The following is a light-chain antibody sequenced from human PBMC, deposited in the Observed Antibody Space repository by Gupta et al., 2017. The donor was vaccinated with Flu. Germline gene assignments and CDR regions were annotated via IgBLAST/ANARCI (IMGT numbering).Light chain of an antibody. CDR2: KAS. J-gene: IGKJ3*01. CDR1: QSISSW. Sequence: DIQMTQSPSTLSASVEDRVTITCRASQSISSWLAWYQQKPGKAPKLLIYKASSLESGVPSRFSGSGSGTEFTLTISSLQPDDFATYYCQQENSSSFTFGHGTKVDIK. CDR3: QQENSSSFT. V-gene: IGKV1-5*03.